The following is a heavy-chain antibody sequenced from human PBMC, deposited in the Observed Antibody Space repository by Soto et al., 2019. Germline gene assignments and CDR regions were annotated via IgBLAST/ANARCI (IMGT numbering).Heavy chain of an antibody. CDR3: ARGPYGDYFDY. D-gene: IGHD4-17*01. CDR1: VGSISSYY. Sequence: SETLSLTCSVSVGSISSYYWTWIRQPPGKRLEWIGYIYSTGSTNXXPSLKSRLXISLDTPNNQFXLNLTXFTSADTAVYYCARGPYGDYFDYWRQGTLVTVSS. V-gene: IGHV4-59*01. J-gene: IGHJ4*02. CDR2: IYSTGST.